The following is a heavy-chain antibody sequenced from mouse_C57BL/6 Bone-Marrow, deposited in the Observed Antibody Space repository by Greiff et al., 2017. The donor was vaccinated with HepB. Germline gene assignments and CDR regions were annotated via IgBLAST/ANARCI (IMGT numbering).Heavy chain of an antibody. CDR1: GYTFTDYY. Sequence: VQLQHSGPELVKPGASVKLSCTASGYTFTDYYMHWVKQSHGKSLEWIGDLNPNNGGTSYNQTFKGKATLTVDKSSSTAYMELRSLTSEDSAVEYCARCITTAMDYWGQGTAVTVSS. D-gene: IGHD1-1*01. CDR2: LNPNNGGT. J-gene: IGHJ4*01. CDR3: ARCITTAMDY. V-gene: IGHV1-26*01.